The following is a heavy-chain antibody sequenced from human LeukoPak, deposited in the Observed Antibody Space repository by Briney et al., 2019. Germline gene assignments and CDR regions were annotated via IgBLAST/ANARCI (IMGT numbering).Heavy chain of an antibody. Sequence: GGSLRLSCAASGFTFSSYSMNWVRQAPGKGLEWVSSISSSSSYIYYADSVKGRFTISRDNAKNSLYLQMNSLRAEDTAVYYCARDMTGKYYYYYMDVWGKGTTVTVSS. CDR2: ISSSSSYI. J-gene: IGHJ6*03. CDR3: ARDMTGKYYYYYMDV. V-gene: IGHV3-21*01. CDR1: GFTFSSYS. D-gene: IGHD3-9*01.